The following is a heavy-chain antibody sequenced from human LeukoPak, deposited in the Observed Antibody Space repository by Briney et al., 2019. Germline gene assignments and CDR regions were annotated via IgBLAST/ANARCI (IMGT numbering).Heavy chain of an antibody. D-gene: IGHD3-22*01. Sequence: SETLSLTCTVSGGSISSGSYYWSWIRQPPGKGLEWIGSIYYSGSTYYNPSLKSRVTISVDTSKNQFSLKLSSVTAADTAVYYCARDYYDSSGSYNWFDPWGQGTLVTVSS. J-gene: IGHJ5*02. V-gene: IGHV4-39*07. CDR1: GGSISSGSYY. CDR2: IYYSGST. CDR3: ARDYYDSSGSYNWFDP.